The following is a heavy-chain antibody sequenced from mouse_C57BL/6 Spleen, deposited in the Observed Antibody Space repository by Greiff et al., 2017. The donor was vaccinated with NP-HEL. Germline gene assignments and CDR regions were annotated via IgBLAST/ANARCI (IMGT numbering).Heavy chain of an antibody. V-gene: IGHV1-81*01. CDR2: IYPRSGNT. CDR3: ARDYYGSSYVSYAMDY. Sequence: QVHVKQSGAELARPGASVKLSCKASGYTFTSYGISWVKQRTGQGLEWIGEIYPRSGNTYYNEKFKGKATLTADKSSSTAYMELRSLTSEDSAVYFCARDYYGSSYVSYAMDYWGQGTSVTVSS. D-gene: IGHD1-1*01. J-gene: IGHJ4*01. CDR1: GYTFTSYG.